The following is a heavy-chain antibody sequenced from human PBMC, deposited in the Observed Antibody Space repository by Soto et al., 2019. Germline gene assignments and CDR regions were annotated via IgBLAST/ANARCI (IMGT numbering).Heavy chain of an antibody. Sequence: SETLSLTCTVSGGSISSSSYYCAWIRQPPGKGLEWIGSIYYSGSTYYNPSLKSRVTISVDTSKNQFSLKLTSVTAADTAVYYCARRRYYYDSSGLDYWGQGTLVTVSS. V-gene: IGHV4-39*01. J-gene: IGHJ4*02. CDR2: IYYSGST. CDR3: ARRRYYYDSSGLDY. D-gene: IGHD3-22*01. CDR1: GGSISSSSYY.